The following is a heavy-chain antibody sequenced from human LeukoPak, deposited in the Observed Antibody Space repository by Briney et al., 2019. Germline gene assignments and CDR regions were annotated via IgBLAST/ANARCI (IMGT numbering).Heavy chain of an antibody. D-gene: IGHD3-22*01. CDR1: GGTFSSYA. Sequence: GASVKVSCKASGGTFSSYAISWVRQAPGQGLEWMGRIIPILGIANYAQKFQGRVTITADKSTSTAYMELSSLRSEDTAVYYCASLFSMDYYDSSGYSEGGAFDIWGQGTMVTVSS. J-gene: IGHJ3*02. CDR3: ASLFSMDYYDSSGYSEGGAFDI. V-gene: IGHV1-69*04. CDR2: IIPILGIA.